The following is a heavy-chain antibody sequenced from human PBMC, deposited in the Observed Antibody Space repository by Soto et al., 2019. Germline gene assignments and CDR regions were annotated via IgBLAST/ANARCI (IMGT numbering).Heavy chain of an antibody. Sequence: SETLSLTCAVSGYSISSGYYWGWIRQPPGKGLEWIGSIYHSGSTYYNPSLKSRVTISVDTSKNQFSLKLSSVTAADAAVYYCARVGGYGMDIWGQGTTVTVSS. D-gene: IGHD3-10*01. CDR1: GYSISSGYY. J-gene: IGHJ6*02. V-gene: IGHV4-38-2*01. CDR3: ARVGGYGMDI. CDR2: IYHSGST.